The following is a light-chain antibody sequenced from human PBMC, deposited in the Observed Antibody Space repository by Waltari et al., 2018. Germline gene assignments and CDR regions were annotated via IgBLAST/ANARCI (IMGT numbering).Light chain of an antibody. J-gene: IGKJ4*01. Sequence: IVLTQFPDFHSVTLQREVTITCRARQSILTSLHLYQYKPGQCPKPLITYASDSFSGVTSRFSGSGAGTDFTLNIRSLDPEDAATYYCQQSRSFPTTFGGGTKVKMK. CDR1: QSILTS. CDR3: QQSRSFPTT. V-gene: IGKV6-21*01. CDR2: YAS.